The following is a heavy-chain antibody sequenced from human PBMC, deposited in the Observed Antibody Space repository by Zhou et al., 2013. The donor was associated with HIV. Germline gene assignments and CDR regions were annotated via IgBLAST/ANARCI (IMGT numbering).Heavy chain of an antibody. CDR2: INTRWNS. V-gene: IGHV4-4*09. J-gene: IGHJ3*01. D-gene: IGHD3-16*01. Sequence: QVQLQESGPGLVKPSETLSLTCTVSGASISSYYWSWIRQPPGKGLEWIGYINTRWNSSYNSSLKSRVTISLDTSKNQFSLKLSSVTAADTAVYFCARDFPVVSGWPNGLWDVRGAQG. CDR3: ARDFPVVSGWPNGLWDVR. CDR1: GASISSYY.